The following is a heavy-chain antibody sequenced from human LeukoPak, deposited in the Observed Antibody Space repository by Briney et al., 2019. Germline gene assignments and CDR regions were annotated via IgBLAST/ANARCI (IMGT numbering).Heavy chain of an antibody. V-gene: IGHV4-59*12. D-gene: IGHD1-7*01. CDR2: IYYSGST. CDR1: GGSISSYY. CDR3: ARDKDWNFD. J-gene: IGHJ4*02. Sequence: PSETLSLTCTVSGGSISSYYWSWIRQPPGKGLEWIGYIYYSGSTYYNPSLKSRVTISVDTSKNQFSLKLRSVTAADTAIYYCARDKDWNFDWGQGTLVTVSS.